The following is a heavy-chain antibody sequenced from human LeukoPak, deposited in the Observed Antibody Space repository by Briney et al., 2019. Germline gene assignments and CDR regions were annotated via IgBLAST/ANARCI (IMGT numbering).Heavy chain of an antibody. CDR2: ISGSGGST. V-gene: IGHV3-23*01. CDR1: GFLVNSYA. D-gene: IGHD3-22*01. Sequence: GGSLRLSCAASGFLVNSYAMSWVRQAPGKGLEWVSAISGSGGSTYYADSVKGRFTISRDNSKNTLYLQMNSLRAEDTAVYYCANGGRYYDSSGHYWGQGTLVTVSS. CDR3: ANGGRYYDSSGHY. J-gene: IGHJ4*02.